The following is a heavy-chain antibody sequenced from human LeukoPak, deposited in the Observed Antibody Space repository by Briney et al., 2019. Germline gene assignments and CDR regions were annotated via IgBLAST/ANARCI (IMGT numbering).Heavy chain of an antibody. J-gene: IGHJ5*02. D-gene: IGHD2-2*01. CDR2: IYTSGST. CDR3: ARDKSLGSSTSYNWFDP. V-gene: IGHV4-4*07. CDR1: GGSISSYY. Sequence: SETMSLTCTVSGGSISSYYWSWIRKPAGKGLEWIGRIYTSGSTNYNPSLKSRVTMSVDTSKNQFSLKLSSVTAADTAVYYCARDKSLGSSTSYNWFDPWGQGTLVTVSS.